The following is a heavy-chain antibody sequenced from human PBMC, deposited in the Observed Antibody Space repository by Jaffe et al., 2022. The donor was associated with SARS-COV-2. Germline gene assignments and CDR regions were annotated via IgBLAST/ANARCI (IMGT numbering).Heavy chain of an antibody. CDR1: GGSISSSNW. CDR3: AVGREIDYGDYPNYYGMDV. CDR2: IYHSGST. V-gene: IGHV4-4*02. D-gene: IGHD4-17*01. Sequence: QVQLQESGPGLVKPSGTLSLTCAVSGGSISSSNWWSWVRQPPGKGLEWIGEIYHSGSTNYNPSLKSRVTISVDKSKNQFSLKLSSVTAADTAVYYCAVGREIDYGDYPNYYGMDVWGQGTTVTVSS. J-gene: IGHJ6*02.